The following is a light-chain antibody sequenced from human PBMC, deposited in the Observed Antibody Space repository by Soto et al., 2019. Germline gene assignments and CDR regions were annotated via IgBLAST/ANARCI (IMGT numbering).Light chain of an antibody. CDR3: QPWATAIVI. Sequence: QLVLTQSPSASASLGASVKLTCTLSSGHSNYAIAWHQQQPEKGPRYLMKLNRDGSHSKGDGIPNRFSGSSSGAERYLTISGPQSGDEADYYCQPWATAIVIFGGGTQLPA. V-gene: IGLV4-69*01. J-gene: IGLJ7*02. CDR2: LNRDGSH. CDR1: SGHSNYA.